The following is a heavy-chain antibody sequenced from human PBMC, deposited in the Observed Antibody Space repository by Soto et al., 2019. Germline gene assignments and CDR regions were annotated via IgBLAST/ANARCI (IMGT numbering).Heavy chain of an antibody. J-gene: IGHJ3*02. Sequence: QVLLVQSGAELKKPGASVKISCKASGYTFTSYLVHWLRQAPGQRLEWMGWINAANGYTKYSQTFHGRFTITRDTTSTTVYNELRKLRSEDTAVEYCAGVQHIGDDFKGALDIWGQGTVVSVSS. CDR1: GYTFTSYL. V-gene: IGHV1-3*01. CDR3: AGVQHIGDDFKGALDI. CDR2: INAANGYT. D-gene: IGHD1-1*01.